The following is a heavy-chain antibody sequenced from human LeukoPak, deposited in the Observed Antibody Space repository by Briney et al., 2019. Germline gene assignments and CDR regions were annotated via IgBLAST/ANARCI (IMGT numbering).Heavy chain of an antibody. V-gene: IGHV5-51*01. Sequence: GESLNISCKGSGYSFTSYWLGLVRPMPGKGLGLKGLLYPGDSDTRYSPSFQGQVTISADKSISTAYLQWSSLKASDTAMYYCARRGYCSSTSCYADDYWGQGTLVTVSS. J-gene: IGHJ4*02. CDR3: ARRGYCSSTSCYADDY. D-gene: IGHD2-2*01. CDR2: LYPGDSDT. CDR1: GYSFTSYW.